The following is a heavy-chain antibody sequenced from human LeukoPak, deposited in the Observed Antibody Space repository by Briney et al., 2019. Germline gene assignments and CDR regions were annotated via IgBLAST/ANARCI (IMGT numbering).Heavy chain of an antibody. CDR3: AKRGVVIRVILVGFHKEAYYFDS. CDR2: ISDSGGGT. V-gene: IGHV3-23*01. D-gene: IGHD3-22*01. Sequence: GGSLRLSCAVSGITLSNYGMTWLRQAPGKGLEWVAGISDSGGGTYYADSVKGRFTISRDNPKNTLYLQMNSLRAVDTAVYFCAKRGVVIRVILVGFHKEAYYFDSWGQGALVTVSS. J-gene: IGHJ4*02. CDR1: GITLSNYG.